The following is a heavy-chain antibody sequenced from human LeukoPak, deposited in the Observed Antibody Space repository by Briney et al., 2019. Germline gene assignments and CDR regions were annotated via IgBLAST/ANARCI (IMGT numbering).Heavy chain of an antibody. D-gene: IGHD3-10*01. CDR3: HLSYGSGALSNSPSYYFDY. V-gene: IGHV1-2*06. J-gene: IGHJ4*02. CDR2: INPNSGGT. Sequence: ASVKVSCKASGYTFTGYYMHWVRQAPGQGLEWMGRINPNSGGTNYAQKFQGRVTMTRDTSISTAYMELSRLRSDDTAVYYCHLSYGSGALSNSPSYYFDYWGQGTLVTVSS. CDR1: GYTFTGYY.